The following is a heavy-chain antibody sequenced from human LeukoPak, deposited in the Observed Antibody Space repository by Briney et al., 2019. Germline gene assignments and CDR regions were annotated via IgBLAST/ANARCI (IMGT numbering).Heavy chain of an antibody. J-gene: IGHJ3*02. CDR1: GFTFSSYT. D-gene: IGHD3-3*01. V-gene: IGHV3-48*01. Sequence: PGESLRLSCAASGFTFSSYTMNWVRQAPGEGLEWVSYISSSSSTIYYADSVKGRFTISRDNAKNSLYLQMYSLRAEDTAVYYCARTQTSGYYDAFDIWGQGTMVTVSS. CDR2: ISSSSSTI. CDR3: ARTQTSGYYDAFDI.